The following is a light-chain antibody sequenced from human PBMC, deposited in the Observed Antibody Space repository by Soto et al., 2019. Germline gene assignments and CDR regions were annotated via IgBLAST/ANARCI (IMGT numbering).Light chain of an antibody. Sequence: EIVLAQSPATQSLSSGGRANLSCRASQYITIYLAWYQQKPGQAPRLLIYGASTRATGVTARFRGGGSGTEFTLTISRLQSEDSAVYYCQQYHKWPPITFGQGTRLGI. CDR2: GAS. J-gene: IGKJ5*01. CDR1: QYITIY. CDR3: QQYHKWPPIT. V-gene: IGKV3-15*01.